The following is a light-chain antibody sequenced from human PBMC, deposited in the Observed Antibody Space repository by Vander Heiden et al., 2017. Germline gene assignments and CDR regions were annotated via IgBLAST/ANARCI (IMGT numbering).Light chain of an antibody. Sequence: QPALTQPASVPGPPGQSITISCTGTTSDVGGYNYVSWYQHYPGKAPQFIIYDVSSRPSGVSGRFSGSKSGNTASLTISGLQAEDEADYYCTSYTTKGTVLFGGGTRLTGL. CDR1: TSDVGGYNY. CDR2: DVS. V-gene: IGLV2-14*03. CDR3: TSYTTKGTVL. J-gene: IGLJ2*01.